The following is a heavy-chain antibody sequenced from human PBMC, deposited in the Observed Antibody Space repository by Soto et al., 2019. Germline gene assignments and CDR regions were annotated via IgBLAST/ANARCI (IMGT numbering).Heavy chain of an antibody. V-gene: IGHV1-58*02. CDR2: IVVGSGNT. CDR3: ARAQQQLVFPLFWFDP. J-gene: IGHJ5*02. D-gene: IGHD6-13*01. CDR1: GFTFTSSA. Sequence: SVKVSCKASGFTFTSSAMQWVRQARGQRLEGIGWIVVGSGNTNYAQKFQGRVTITADESTSTAYMELSSLRSEDTAVYYCARAQQQLVFPLFWFDPWGQGTLVTVSS.